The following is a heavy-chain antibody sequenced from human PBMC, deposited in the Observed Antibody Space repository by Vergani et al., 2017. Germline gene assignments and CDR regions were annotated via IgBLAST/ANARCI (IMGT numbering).Heavy chain of an antibody. D-gene: IGHD5-12*01. CDR1: GFTFSNAW. CDR2: IWYDGSNK. Sequence: VQLVESGGGLVKPGGSLRLSCAASGFTFSNAWMSWVRQAPGKGLEWVAVIWYDGSNKYYADSVKGRFTISRDNSKNTLYLQMNSLRAEDTAVYYCARDGYDKAFDIWGQGTMVTVSS. J-gene: IGHJ3*02. V-gene: IGHV3-33*08. CDR3: ARDGYDKAFDI.